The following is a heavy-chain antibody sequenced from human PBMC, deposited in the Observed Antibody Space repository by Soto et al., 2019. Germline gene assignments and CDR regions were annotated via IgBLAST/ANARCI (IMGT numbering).Heavy chain of an antibody. CDR3: ARHRGYDKTYYYYYYMDV. Sequence: ASVKVSCKASGYTFNSYYMHWVRQAHRQGLERMGIINLSGSSTSYAKKFQGRVTMTRDTSTSTVYMELSSVTAADTAVYYCARHRGYDKTYYYYYYMDVWGKGTTVTVSS. D-gene: IGHD5-12*01. J-gene: IGHJ6*03. V-gene: IGHV1-46*02. CDR2: INLSGSST. CDR1: GYTFNSYY.